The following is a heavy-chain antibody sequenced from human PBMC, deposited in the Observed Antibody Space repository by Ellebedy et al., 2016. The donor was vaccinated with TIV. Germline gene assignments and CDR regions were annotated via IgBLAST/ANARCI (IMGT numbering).Heavy chain of an antibody. J-gene: IGHJ6*04. V-gene: IGHV1-18*04. CDR2: ISAYNGNT. CDR1: GYTFTGYY. D-gene: IGHD3-3*02. CDR3: ARVEFLDDPRWDV. Sequence: ASVKVSXKASGYTFTGYYMHWVRQAPGQGLEWMGWISAYNGNTNYAQKLQGRVTMTTDTSTSTAYMELRSLRSDDTAVYYCARVEFLDDPRWDVWGKGTTVTVSS.